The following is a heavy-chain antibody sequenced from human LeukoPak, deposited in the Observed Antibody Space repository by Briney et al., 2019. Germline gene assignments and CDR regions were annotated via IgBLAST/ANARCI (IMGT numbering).Heavy chain of an antibody. CDR3: ARLGPVEMATIALDY. J-gene: IGHJ4*02. Sequence: SQTLSLTCTVSGGSISSGSYYWSWIRQPAGKGLEWIGRIYTSGSTNYNPSLKSRVTISLDTSKNQFSLKLSSVTAADTAVYYCARLGPVEMATIALDYWGQGTLVTVSS. CDR2: IYTSGST. CDR1: GGSISSGSYY. D-gene: IGHD5-24*01. V-gene: IGHV4-61*02.